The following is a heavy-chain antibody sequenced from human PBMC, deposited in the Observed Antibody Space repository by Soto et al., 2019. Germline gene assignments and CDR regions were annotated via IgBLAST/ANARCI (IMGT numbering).Heavy chain of an antibody. D-gene: IGHD6-6*01. Sequence: SVKVSCKASGGTFSSYAISWVRQAPGQGLEWMGGIIPILGTANYAQKFQGRVTITADESTSTAYMELSSLRSEDTAVYYCARGIAAYEYGDYYYGMDVWGQGTTVTVSS. CDR1: GGTFSSYA. CDR3: ARGIAAYEYGDYYYGMDV. CDR2: IIPILGTA. V-gene: IGHV1-69*13. J-gene: IGHJ6*02.